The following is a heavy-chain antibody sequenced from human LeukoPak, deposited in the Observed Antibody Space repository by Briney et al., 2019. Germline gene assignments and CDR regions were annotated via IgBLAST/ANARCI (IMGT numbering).Heavy chain of an antibody. J-gene: IGHJ1*01. Sequence: GRSLRLSCAASGFTFSNYGMHWVRQAPGKGLEWVAVIWYDGSNKYYADSVKGRFTISRDNSKIILYLQINSLRAEDTAVYYCARDASVTAMVGYFQHWGQGTLVTVSS. CDR3: ARDASVTAMVGYFQH. V-gene: IGHV3-33*01. CDR2: IWYDGSNK. CDR1: GFTFSNYG. D-gene: IGHD5-18*01.